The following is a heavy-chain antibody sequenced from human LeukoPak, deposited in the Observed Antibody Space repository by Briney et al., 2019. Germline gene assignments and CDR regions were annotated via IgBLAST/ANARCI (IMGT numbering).Heavy chain of an antibody. D-gene: IGHD2-21*02. CDR1: GYSFSTYG. V-gene: IGHV1-18*01. CDR2: ISGKNGKR. CDR3: ARGKVVVTAIDYYYYGMDV. J-gene: IGHJ6*02. Sequence: ASVKVSCKASGYSFSTYGISWLRQAPGQGLEWMGWISGKNGKRNYAQKLQGRVTLTTDTSTSTAYMELTSLRSDDTAVYYCARGKVVVTAIDYYYYGMDVWGQGTTVTVSS.